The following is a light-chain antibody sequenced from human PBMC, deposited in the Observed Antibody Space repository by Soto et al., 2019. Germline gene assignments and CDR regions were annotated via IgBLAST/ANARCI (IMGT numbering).Light chain of an antibody. CDR1: SSDVGGYNY. CDR2: DVS. J-gene: IGLJ3*02. CDR3: CSYAGSHTYTWV. Sequence: QSALTQPRSVSGSPGQSVTISCTGTSSDVGGYNYVSWYQQHPGKAPKLMIYDVSKRPSGVPDRFSGSKSGNTASLTISGLQAEDESDYYCCSYAGSHTYTWVFVGGTKVTVL. V-gene: IGLV2-11*01.